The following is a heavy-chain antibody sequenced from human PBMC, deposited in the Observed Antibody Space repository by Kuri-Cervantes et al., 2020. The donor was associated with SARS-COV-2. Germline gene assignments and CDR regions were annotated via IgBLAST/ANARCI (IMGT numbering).Heavy chain of an antibody. CDR1: GGSFSSHY. J-gene: IGHJ3*02. CDR2: INHSVST. D-gene: IGHD6-25*01. Sequence: SQTLSLTCAVYGGSFSSHYWSWIRQPPGKGLEWIGEINHSVSTNYNPSLKSRVTISVDMSDNQFSLKVTSVTAADTAVYYCARISEINNAFDIWGQGTLVTVSS. CDR3: ARISEINNAFDI. V-gene: IGHV4-34*01.